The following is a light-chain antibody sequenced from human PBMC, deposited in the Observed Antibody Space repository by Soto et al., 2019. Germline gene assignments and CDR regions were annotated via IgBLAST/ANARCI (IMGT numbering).Light chain of an antibody. V-gene: IGKV3-20*01. Sequence: TVLTQSPCTLSLSPGERAILSCRASQSVSNNYLAWYQQKPGQAPRLLIYGASNRATGIPDRFSGSGSGTDFTLTISRLEPEDFAVYYCQQYGSSGTFGQGTKVDIK. J-gene: IGKJ1*01. CDR2: GAS. CDR1: QSVSNNY. CDR3: QQYGSSGT.